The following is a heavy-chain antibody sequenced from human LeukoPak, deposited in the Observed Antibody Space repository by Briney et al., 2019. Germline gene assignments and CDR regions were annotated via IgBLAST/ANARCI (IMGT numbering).Heavy chain of an antibody. CDR3: ARENGGAAAGIDY. D-gene: IGHD6-13*01. V-gene: IGHV4-39*07. CDR2: IYYSGST. Sequence: PSETLSLTCTVSGGSISSSTYYWGWIRQPPGKGLEWIGSIYYSGSTYYNPSLKSRVTISVDTSKNQFSLKLSSVTAADTAVYYCARENGGAAAGIDYRGQGTLVTVSS. CDR1: GGSISSSTYY. J-gene: IGHJ4*02.